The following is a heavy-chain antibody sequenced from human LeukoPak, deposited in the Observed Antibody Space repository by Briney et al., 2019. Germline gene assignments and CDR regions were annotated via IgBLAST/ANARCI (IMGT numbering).Heavy chain of an antibody. CDR2: IYYSGST. J-gene: IGHJ5*02. V-gene: IGHV4-59*08. CDR1: GGSISSYY. Sequence: SETLSLTCTVSGGSISSYYWSWIRQPPGKGLEWIGYIYYSGSTNYNPSLKSRVTISVDTSKNQFSLKLSSVTAADTAVYYCARHRCSGGSCYPMNWFDPWGQGTLVTVSS. D-gene: IGHD2-15*01. CDR3: ARHRCSGGSCYPMNWFDP.